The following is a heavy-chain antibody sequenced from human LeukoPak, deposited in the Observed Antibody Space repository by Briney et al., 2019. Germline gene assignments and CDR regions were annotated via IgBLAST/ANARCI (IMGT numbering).Heavy chain of an antibody. Sequence: ASVKVSCKASGYSFTGYYMHWVRQVPGQGLEWMGWINPNSGGTKYAQKFQGRVTMTRDTSISTAYMELSRLRSDDTAVYYCARGPYYYDSSGYYFDYWGQGTLVTVSS. V-gene: IGHV1-2*02. J-gene: IGHJ4*02. CDR1: GYSFTGYY. CDR2: INPNSGGT. CDR3: ARGPYYYDSSGYYFDY. D-gene: IGHD3-22*01.